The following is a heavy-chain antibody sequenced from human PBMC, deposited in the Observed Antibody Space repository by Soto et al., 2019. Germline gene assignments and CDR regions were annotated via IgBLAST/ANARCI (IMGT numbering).Heavy chain of an antibody. D-gene: IGHD2-2*01. J-gene: IGHJ6*02. V-gene: IGHV4-39*01. CDR3: ARLHGYCISSSCHGHYAMDV. CDR1: SAPVSSSTYT. Sequence: QLQLQESGPGLVKPSETLSLTCTVSSAPVSSSTYTWGWIRQPPGKGLEWIGSIYYSGSTYYNPSLNSPSTVSVDTAKNQFSLKVTSVTAADTAVYYCARLHGYCISSSCHGHYAMDVWGQGTTVTVSS. CDR2: IYYSGST.